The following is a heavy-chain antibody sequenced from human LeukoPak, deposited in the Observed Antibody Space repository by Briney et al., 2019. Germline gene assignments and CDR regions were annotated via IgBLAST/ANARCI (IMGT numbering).Heavy chain of an antibody. J-gene: IGHJ4*02. D-gene: IGHD4-23*01. CDR3: ATSADSPGNS. CDR1: GYTFSTYW. CDR2: LKQDGSVK. Sequence: GGSLRLSCVASGYTFSTYWMSWVLQAPGKGLEWVANLKQDGSVKHYVDSVKGRFTISRDNAKNSLYLQVTNLRAEDTAVYYCATSADSPGNSWGQGTLITVSS. V-gene: IGHV3-7*01.